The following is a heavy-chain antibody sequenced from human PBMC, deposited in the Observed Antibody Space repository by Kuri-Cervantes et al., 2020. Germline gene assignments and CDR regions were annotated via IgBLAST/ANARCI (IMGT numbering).Heavy chain of an antibody. CDR3: ATPWLQSDFGAFDI. V-gene: IGHV1-2*02. Sequence: ASVKVSCKASGYTFTGYYMHWVRQAPGQGLEWMGWINPNSGVTNYAQKFQGRVTMTRDTSISTAYMELSRLRSDDTAVYYCATPWLQSDFGAFDIWGQGTMVTVSS. CDR2: INPNSGVT. CDR1: GYTFTGYY. J-gene: IGHJ3*02. D-gene: IGHD5-24*01.